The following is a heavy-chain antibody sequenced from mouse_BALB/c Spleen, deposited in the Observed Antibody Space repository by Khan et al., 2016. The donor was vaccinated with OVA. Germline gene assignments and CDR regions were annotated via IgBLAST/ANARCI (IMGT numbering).Heavy chain of an antibody. V-gene: IGHV1-4*01. CDR1: GYTFTSYT. D-gene: IGHD2-14*01. J-gene: IGHJ3*01. Sequence: QVQLKESGDELARPGASVKMSCKASGYTFTSYTIHWIKLRPGQGLEWIGFINPSNGYTNYNQKFKDKATLTADKSSTTVYMQLSSLTSDDSAVYNGVRDGAYHRNDGWFAYWGQGTLVTVSA. CDR3: VRDGAYHRNDGWFAY. CDR2: INPSNGYT.